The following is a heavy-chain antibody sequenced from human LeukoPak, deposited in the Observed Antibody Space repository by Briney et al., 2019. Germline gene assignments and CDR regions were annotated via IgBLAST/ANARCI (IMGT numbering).Heavy chain of an antibody. J-gene: IGHJ2*01. Sequence: GGSLRLSCAASGFTFRNYEMNWVRQAPGKGLEWVSYISSSGSSIYYADSVKGRFTISRDNAKNSLYLQMSSLRAEDTAVYYCARAGGGDKQQLVWYFDLWGRGTLVTVSS. CDR1: GFTFRNYE. CDR2: ISSSGSSI. V-gene: IGHV3-48*03. D-gene: IGHD6-13*01. CDR3: ARAGGGDKQQLVWYFDL.